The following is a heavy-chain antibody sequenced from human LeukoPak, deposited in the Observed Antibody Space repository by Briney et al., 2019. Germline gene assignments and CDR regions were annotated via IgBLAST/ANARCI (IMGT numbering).Heavy chain of an antibody. Sequence: GGSLRLSCAASGFTFSSYAMSWVHQAPGKGLEWVSVVYSGGSIYYADSVKGRFTVSRDNSKNTLSLQMNSLRGEDTAVYYCARGPGGYFDYWGQGTPVTVSS. D-gene: IGHD1-1*01. CDR3: ARGPGGYFDY. V-gene: IGHV3-66*01. CDR2: VYSGGSI. J-gene: IGHJ4*02. CDR1: GFTFSSYA.